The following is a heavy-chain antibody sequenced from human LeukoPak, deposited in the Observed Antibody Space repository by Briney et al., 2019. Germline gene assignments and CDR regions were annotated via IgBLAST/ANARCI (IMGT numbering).Heavy chain of an antibody. Sequence: SETLSPTCTVSGGSIRTDGSYWAWIRQPPGKGLEWIGSIYIDGITHYNSSLQSRVTLSIDTSKNHFSLRLTSVTAADTAVFYCARLFTRAWEYRYGMDVWGQGTAVTVSS. J-gene: IGHJ6*02. CDR1: GGSIRTDGSY. CDR2: IYIDGIT. D-gene: IGHD1-26*01. CDR3: ARLFTRAWEYRYGMDV. V-gene: IGHV4-39*02.